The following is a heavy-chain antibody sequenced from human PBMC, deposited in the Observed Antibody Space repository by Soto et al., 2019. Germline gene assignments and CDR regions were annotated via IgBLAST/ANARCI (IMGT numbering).Heavy chain of an antibody. V-gene: IGHV1-69*12. D-gene: IGHD1-1*01. Sequence: QVQLVQSGAEVKKPGSSVKVSCKASGGTFSSYAISWVRQAPGQGLEWMGGIIPIFGTADYAQKFQGRVTITADESTSTAYRELRSLRSEDTAVYYCAGMLDHYYFDYWGQGTLVTVSS. CDR3: AGMLDHYYFDY. CDR2: IIPIFGTA. J-gene: IGHJ4*02. CDR1: GGTFSSYA.